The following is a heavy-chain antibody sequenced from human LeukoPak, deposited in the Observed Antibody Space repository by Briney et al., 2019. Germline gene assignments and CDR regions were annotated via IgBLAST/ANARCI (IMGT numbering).Heavy chain of an antibody. CDR1: GYSFSNYW. J-gene: IGHJ4*02. V-gene: IGHV5-51*01. Sequence: GESLKISCKASGYSFSNYWIGWVRQMPGKGLEWMGIVFPGDSDTRYSPSFQGQVTISADKSISTAYLQWSSLKASDTAIYYCARFHQLSGRTFDYWGQGTLVTVSS. CDR3: ARFHQLSGRTFDY. D-gene: IGHD5-24*01. CDR2: VFPGDSDT.